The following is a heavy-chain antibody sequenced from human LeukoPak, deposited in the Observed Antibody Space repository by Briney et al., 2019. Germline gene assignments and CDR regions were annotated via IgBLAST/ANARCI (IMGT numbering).Heavy chain of an antibody. D-gene: IGHD3-3*01. CDR2: IYHSGST. V-gene: IGHV4-30-2*01. CDR1: GGSISSGGYS. CDR3: ARANDFWSGYYDY. Sequence: SQTLSLTCAVSGGSISSGGYSWSWIRQPPGKGLEWIGYIYHSGSTYYNPSLKSRVTISVDRSKNQFSLKLSSVTAADTAVYYWARANDFWSGYYDYWGQGTLVTVSS. J-gene: IGHJ4*02.